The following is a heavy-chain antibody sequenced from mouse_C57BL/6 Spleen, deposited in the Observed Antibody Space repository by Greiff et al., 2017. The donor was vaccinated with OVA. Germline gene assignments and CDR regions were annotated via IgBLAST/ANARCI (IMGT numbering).Heavy chain of an antibody. CDR2: IDPETGGT. D-gene: IGHD1-1*01. Sequence: QVQLKESGAELVRPGASVTLSCKASGYTFTDYEMHWVKQTPVHGLEWIGAIDPETGGTAYNQKFKGKAILTADKSSSTAYMELRSLTSEDSAVYYCTRPRSYYGSSSHWYFDVWGTGTTVTVSS. CDR3: TRPRSYYGSSSHWYFDV. V-gene: IGHV1-15*01. J-gene: IGHJ1*03. CDR1: GYTFTDYE.